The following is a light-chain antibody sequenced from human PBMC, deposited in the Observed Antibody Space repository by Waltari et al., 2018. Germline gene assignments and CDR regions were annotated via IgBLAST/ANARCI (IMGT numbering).Light chain of an antibody. J-gene: IGLJ1*01. CDR3: ASYTSGNTLYV. CDR2: KVS. Sequence: QSALTQPASVSGSPGQSITITCTGTSSDVGDYNFVSWYQHYPGKAPKVVIYKVSDRPSGVSSRVSGSKSGNTASLTISGLQPEDEADYFCASYTSGNTLYVFGTGTKVTVL. CDR1: SSDVGDYNF. V-gene: IGLV2-14*01.